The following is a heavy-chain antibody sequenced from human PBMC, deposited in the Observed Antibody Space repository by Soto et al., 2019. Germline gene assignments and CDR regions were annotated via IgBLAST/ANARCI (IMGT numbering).Heavy chain of an antibody. CDR1: GGSISGYY. D-gene: IGHD2-21*02. CDR2: VYYSGGA. Sequence: SETLSLTCTVSGGSISGYYWSWIRQPPGKGLEWIGNVYYSGGAKYNPSVKRRVSISVDTPKNQFSLNLSSVTAADTAVYYCTRDGDGRMTTNPYYYYGMDVWGPGITVTVSS. CDR3: TRDGDGRMTTNPYYYYGMDV. J-gene: IGHJ6*02. V-gene: IGHV4-59*01.